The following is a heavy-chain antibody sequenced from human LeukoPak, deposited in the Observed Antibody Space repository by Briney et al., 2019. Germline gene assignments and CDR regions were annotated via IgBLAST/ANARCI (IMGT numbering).Heavy chain of an antibody. D-gene: IGHD5-18*01. CDR1: GFPFETNA. CDR3: AKDWIQFNRVFDCFDS. CDR2: IGNTET. J-gene: IGHJ4*02. V-gene: IGHV3-23*01. Sequence: GGSLRLSCATSGFPFETNAMSWVRQAPGKGLEWVATIGNTETFYADSVTGRFTISRDNSKITVNLQMNRLRVEDTAIYYCAKDWIQFNRVFDCFDSWGQGTLATVSS.